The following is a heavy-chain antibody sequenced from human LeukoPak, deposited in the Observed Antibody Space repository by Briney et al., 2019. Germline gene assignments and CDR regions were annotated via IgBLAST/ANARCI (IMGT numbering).Heavy chain of an antibody. Sequence: SETLPLTCTVSGASISFYDWSWIRQPPGKGLEWIGYIYYSGSTNYNPSLKSRVTMSIDKSKNQLSMNLSSVTAADTASYCCALDSSGWSADSFDIWGHGTMVTVPS. J-gene: IGHJ3*02. CDR2: IYYSGST. CDR3: ALDSSGWSADSFDI. CDR1: GASISFYD. D-gene: IGHD6-13*01. V-gene: IGHV4-59*01.